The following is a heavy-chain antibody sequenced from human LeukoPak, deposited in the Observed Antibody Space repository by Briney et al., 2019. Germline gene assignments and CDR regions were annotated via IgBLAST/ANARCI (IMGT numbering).Heavy chain of an antibody. CDR3: ARESKERGFDY. D-gene: IGHD1-26*01. Sequence: ASVKVSCKGSGGTFSSYAISWVRQAPGQGLEWMGRIIPILGIANYAQKFQGRVTITADKSTSTAYMELSSLRSEDTAVYYCARESKERGFDYWGQGTLVTVSS. CDR1: GGTFSSYA. V-gene: IGHV1-69*04. CDR2: IIPILGIA. J-gene: IGHJ4*02.